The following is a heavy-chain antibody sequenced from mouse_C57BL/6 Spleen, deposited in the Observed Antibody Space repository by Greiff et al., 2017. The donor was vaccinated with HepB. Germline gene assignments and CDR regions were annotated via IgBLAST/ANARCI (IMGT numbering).Heavy chain of an antibody. V-gene: IGHV1-52*01. CDR1: GYTFTSYW. D-gene: IGHD1-1*01. Sequence: QVQLQQPGAELVRPGSSVKLSCKASGYTFTSYWMHWVKQRPIQGLEWIGNIDPSDSETHYNQKFKDKATLTVDKSSSTAYMQLSSLTSEDSAVYYGARGRYYYGSSPWFAYGGQGTLVTVSA. J-gene: IGHJ3*01. CDR3: ARGRYYYGSSPWFAY. CDR2: IDPSDSET.